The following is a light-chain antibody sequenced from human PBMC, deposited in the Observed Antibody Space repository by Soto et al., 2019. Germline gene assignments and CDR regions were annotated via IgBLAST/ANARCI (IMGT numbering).Light chain of an antibody. J-gene: IGKJ1*01. CDR3: QPNARSPPCT. CDR1: QSVSSTY. CDR2: GAS. Sequence: EIVLTQSPGTLSLSPGERATLSCRASQSVSSTYLTWYQQKPGQAPRLLIYGASSRATGIPDRFSGSGSGTDFTLTKGRLEPKECTVEHCQPNARSPPCTFAQGTKVDIK. V-gene: IGKV3-20*01.